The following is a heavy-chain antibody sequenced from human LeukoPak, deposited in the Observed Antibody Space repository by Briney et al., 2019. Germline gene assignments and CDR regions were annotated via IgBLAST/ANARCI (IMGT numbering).Heavy chain of an antibody. Sequence: QSGGSLRLSCAASGFTFSGYAMSWVRQAPGKGLEWVSAISGSGGSTYYADSVKGRFTISRDNSKNTLYLQMNSLRAEDTAVYYCAKGPKYYYDSSGYTVGDYWGQGTLVTVSS. CDR2: ISGSGGST. V-gene: IGHV3-23*01. J-gene: IGHJ4*02. CDR1: GFTFSGYA. D-gene: IGHD3-22*01. CDR3: AKGPKYYYDSSGYTVGDY.